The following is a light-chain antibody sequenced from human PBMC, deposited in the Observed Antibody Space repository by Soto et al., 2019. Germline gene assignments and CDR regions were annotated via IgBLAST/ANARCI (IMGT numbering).Light chain of an antibody. CDR2: DAS. CDR3: QQGSNWPPGLT. Sequence: EIVLTQSPATLSLSPGERATLSCRASQSVSTYLAWYQQKPGQAPRLLIYDASNRATGIPARFSGSGSGPDFTLTISSLEPEDFAVYYCQQGSNWPPGLTFGGGSKVEIK. CDR1: QSVSTY. V-gene: IGKV3-11*01. J-gene: IGKJ4*01.